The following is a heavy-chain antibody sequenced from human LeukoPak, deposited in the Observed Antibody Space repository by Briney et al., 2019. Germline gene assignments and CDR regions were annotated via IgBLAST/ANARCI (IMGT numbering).Heavy chain of an antibody. CDR2: INPNSGGT. CDR3: ARVYGGNDFDY. CDR1: GYTFTGYY. V-gene: IGHV1-2*02. D-gene: IGHD4-23*01. J-gene: IGHJ4*02. Sequence: AASVKVSCKASGYTFTGYYMHWVRQAPGQGLEWMGWINPNSGGTNYAQNFQGRVTMTRDTSISTAYMELSRLRSDDTAVYYCARVYGGNDFDYWGQGTLVTVSS.